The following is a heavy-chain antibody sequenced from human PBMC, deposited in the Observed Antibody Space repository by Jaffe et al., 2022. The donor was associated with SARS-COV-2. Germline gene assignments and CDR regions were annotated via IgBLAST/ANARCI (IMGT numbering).Heavy chain of an antibody. J-gene: IGHJ6*02. CDR1: GGSISSGNYY. CDR2: IYTSGST. CDR3: ARERWYEEPLNWFGISV. Sequence: QVQLQESGPGLVKPSQTLSLTCAVSGGSISSGNYYWTWIRQPAGKGLEWIGRIYTSGSTNYNPSLKSRVTISLDTSKNQFSLTLSSVTAADTAMYYCARERWYEEPLNWFGISVWGQGTTVTVSS. V-gene: IGHV4-61*02. D-gene: IGHD3-10*01.